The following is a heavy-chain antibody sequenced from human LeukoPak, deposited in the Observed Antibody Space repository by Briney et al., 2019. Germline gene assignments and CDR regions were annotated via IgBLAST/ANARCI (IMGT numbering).Heavy chain of an antibody. CDR3: AREGSSSYGMDV. D-gene: IGHD2-15*01. J-gene: IGHJ6*02. V-gene: IGHV3-7*03. CDR2: IKQDGSEK. CDR1: GFPFSSYW. Sequence: GGSLRLSCVASGFPFSSYWMTWVRQAPGKGLEWVANIKQDGSEKYYVDSVKGRFTISRDNAKNSLYLQMNSLRAEDTAVYYCAREGSSSYGMDVWGQGTTVTVSS.